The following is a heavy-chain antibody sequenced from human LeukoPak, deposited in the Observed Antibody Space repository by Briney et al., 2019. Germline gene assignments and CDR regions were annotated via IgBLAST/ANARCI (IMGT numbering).Heavy chain of an antibody. J-gene: IGHJ3*02. D-gene: IGHD4-17*01. Sequence: GGSLRLSCAASGFTFSNYAMSWARQAPGKGLEWVSSISDSGSSTYYADSVKGRFSISRDNSRNTLYLQMNGQRAEDTAIYYCAKDWRDRGDFHAFDIWGQGTMVTVSS. V-gene: IGHV3-23*01. CDR1: GFTFSNYA. CDR2: ISDSGSST. CDR3: AKDWRDRGDFHAFDI.